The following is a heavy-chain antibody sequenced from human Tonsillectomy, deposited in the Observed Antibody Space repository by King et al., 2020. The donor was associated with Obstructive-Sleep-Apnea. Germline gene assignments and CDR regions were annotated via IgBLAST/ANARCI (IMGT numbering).Heavy chain of an antibody. CDR2: ISDDGISK. CDR3: AKDRDSYGTYGMDV. CDR1: GFTFSSYV. Sequence: VQLVESGGGVVQPGRYLRRSCAASGFTFSSYVIHWVRQAPGQGLDWVGGISDDGISKIYVDSGKGRLASSRDNSKNTLYLQMNSLRGEDTAVYYCAKDRDSYGTYGMDVWGQGTTVTVSS. J-gene: IGHJ6*02. D-gene: IGHD5-18*01. V-gene: IGHV3-30*18.